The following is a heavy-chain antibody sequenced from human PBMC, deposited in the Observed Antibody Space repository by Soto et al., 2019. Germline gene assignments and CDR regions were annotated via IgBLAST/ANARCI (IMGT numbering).Heavy chain of an antibody. D-gene: IGHD3-22*01. CDR1: GFTVSSNY. J-gene: IGHJ4*02. Sequence: PGGSLRLSCAASGFTVSSNYMIWVRQAPGKGLEWVSVIYSGGSTYYADSVKGRFTISRDNSKNTLYLQMNSLRAEDTAVYYCARDPFLYYYDSSGYYDYWGQGTLVTVSS. CDR3: ARDPFLYYYDSSGYYDY. CDR2: IYSGGST. V-gene: IGHV3-66*01.